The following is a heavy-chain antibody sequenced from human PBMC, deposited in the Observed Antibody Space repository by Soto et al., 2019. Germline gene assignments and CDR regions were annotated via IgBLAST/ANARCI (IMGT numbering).Heavy chain of an antibody. CDR2: IYYSGST. CDR3: ARHIFPKYQVLCPEMDG. Sequence: SETLSLTCTVSGGSISSSSYYWGWIRQPPGKGLEWIGSIYYSGSTYYNPSLKSRVTISVDTSKNQFSLKLSSVTAADTAVYYCARHIFPKYQVLCPEMDGWGKGTTVTVSA. CDR1: GGSISSSSYY. V-gene: IGHV4-39*01. D-gene: IGHD2-2*01. J-gene: IGHJ6*04.